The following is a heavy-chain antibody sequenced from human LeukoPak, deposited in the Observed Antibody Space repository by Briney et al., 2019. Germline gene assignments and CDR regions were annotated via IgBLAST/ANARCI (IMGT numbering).Heavy chain of an antibody. CDR1: GFTFSTYE. V-gene: IGHV3-48*03. Sequence: GGSLRLSCAASGFTFSTYEMTWVRQSPGKGLEWVSYISSSGSTIYYADSVKGRFTISRDNARNSLYLQMNSLRAEDTAVYYCIVLAVTGTLGFDYWGQGTLVTVSS. J-gene: IGHJ4*02. D-gene: IGHD6-19*01. CDR2: ISSSGSTI. CDR3: IVLAVTGTLGFDY.